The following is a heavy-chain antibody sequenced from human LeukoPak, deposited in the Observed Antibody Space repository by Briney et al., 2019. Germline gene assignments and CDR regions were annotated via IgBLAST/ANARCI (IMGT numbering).Heavy chain of an antibody. J-gene: IGHJ6*03. CDR1: GGSISSYY. CDR3: ARTYYYDSSGYFYYYYYYMDV. V-gene: IGHV4-59*12. Sequence: SETLSLTCTVSGGSISSYYWSWIRQPPGKGLEWIGYIYYSGSTNYNPSLKSRVTISADTSKNQFSLKLSSVTAADTAVYYCARTYYYDSSGYFYYYYYYMDVWGKGTTVTVSS. D-gene: IGHD3-22*01. CDR2: IYYSGST.